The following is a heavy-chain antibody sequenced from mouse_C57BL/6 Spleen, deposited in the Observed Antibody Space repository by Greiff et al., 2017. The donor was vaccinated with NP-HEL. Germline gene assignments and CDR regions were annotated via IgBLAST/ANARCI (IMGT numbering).Heavy chain of an antibody. Sequence: EVNVVESGGDLVKPGGSLKLSCAASGFTFSSYGMSWVRQTPDKRLEWVATISSGGSYTYYPDSVKGRFTISRDNAKNTLYLQMSSLKSEDTAMYYCAREGGSPVFDYWGQGTTLTVSS. CDR1: GFTFSSYG. D-gene: IGHD6-2*01. CDR2: ISSGGSYT. CDR3: AREGGSPVFDY. V-gene: IGHV5-6*01. J-gene: IGHJ2*01.